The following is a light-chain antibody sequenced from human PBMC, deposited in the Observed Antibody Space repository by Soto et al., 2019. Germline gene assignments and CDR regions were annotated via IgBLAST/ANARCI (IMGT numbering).Light chain of an antibody. CDR1: SSNIGAGYD. CDR2: GNS. CDR3: QSYESSLSGVV. Sequence: QTVLTQPPSVSGAPGQRVTISCTGSSSNIGAGYDVHWYQQLPGTAPKLLIYGNSNRPSGVPDRFSGSKSGTSASLAITGLRGEEGVDYYCQSYESSLSGVVFGGGTKLTAL. V-gene: IGLV1-40*01. J-gene: IGLJ2*01.